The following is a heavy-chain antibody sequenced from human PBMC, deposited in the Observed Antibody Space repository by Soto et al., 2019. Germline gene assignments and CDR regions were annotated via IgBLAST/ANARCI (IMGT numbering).Heavy chain of an antibody. CDR1: GFTFRHYW. Sequence: EVQLVESGGGLVQPGGSLRLSCAASGFTFRHYWMHWVRQAPGKGLMWVSRIKYDESSTKYADSVYGRFTISRDNAKNTLYLQMNRLRGEDTAVYYCARGGWGAYYLDSWGQGTLVTVSS. CDR2: IKYDESST. CDR3: ARGGWGAYYLDS. V-gene: IGHV3-74*01. D-gene: IGHD1-26*01. J-gene: IGHJ4*02.